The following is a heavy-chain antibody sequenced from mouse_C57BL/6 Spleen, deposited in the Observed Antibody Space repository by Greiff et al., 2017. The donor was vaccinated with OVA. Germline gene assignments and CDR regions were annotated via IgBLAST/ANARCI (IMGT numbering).Heavy chain of an antibody. CDR1: GYAFSSSW. CDR2: IYPGDGDT. D-gene: IGHD2-13*01. V-gene: IGHV1-82*01. Sequence: VKLQESGPELVKPGASVKISCKASGYAFSSSWMNWVKQRPGKGLEWIGRIYPGDGDTNYNGKFKGKATLTADKSSSTAYMQLSSLTSEDSAVYFCASGDYMGFAYWGQGTLVTVSA. J-gene: IGHJ3*01. CDR3: ASGDYMGFAY.